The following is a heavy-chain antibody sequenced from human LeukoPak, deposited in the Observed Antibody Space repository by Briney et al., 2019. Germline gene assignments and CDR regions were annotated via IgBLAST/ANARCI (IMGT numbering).Heavy chain of an antibody. J-gene: IGHJ6*03. CDR1: GGSFRGYY. CDR2: INHSGST. V-gene: IGHV4-34*01. CDR3: ARAQALYYYYYYYMDV. Sequence: SETLSLTCAVYGGSFRGYYWSWIRQPPGKGPEWIGEINHSGSTNYNPSLKSRVTISVDTSKNQFSLKLSSVTAADTAVYYCARAQALYYYYYYYMDVWGKGTTVTVSS.